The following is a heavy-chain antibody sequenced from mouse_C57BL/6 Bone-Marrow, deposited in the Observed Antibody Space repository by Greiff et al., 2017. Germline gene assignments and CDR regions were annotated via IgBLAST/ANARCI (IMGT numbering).Heavy chain of an antibody. CDR1: GYTFTSYW. J-gene: IGHJ2*01. CDR3: ARERNGNVLYYFDY. V-gene: IGHV1-59*01. CDR2: IDPSDSYT. Sequence: QVQLQQPGAELVRPGTSVKLSCKASGYTFTSYWLHWVKQRPGQGLEWIGVIDPSDSYTNYNQKFKGKATLTVDPSSSTAYMQLSSLTSEDSAVYYGARERNGNVLYYFDYWGQGTTLTVSS. D-gene: IGHD2-1*01.